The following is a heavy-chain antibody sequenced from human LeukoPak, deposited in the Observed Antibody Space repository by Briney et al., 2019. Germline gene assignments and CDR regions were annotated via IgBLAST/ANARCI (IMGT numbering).Heavy chain of an antibody. V-gene: IGHV1-46*01. CDR2: IHTSGGTT. CDR3: AREGGDGGPFDY. D-gene: IGHD4-23*01. J-gene: IGHJ4*02. Sequence: GASVKVSCKASGYTFTTYFMHWVRQAPGLGLEWMGIIHTSGGTTKYAQKFQDRVTMTRDTSTNTVYMELSSLKFDDTAVYYCAREGGDGGPFDYWGQGTLVTVSS. CDR1: GYTFTTYF.